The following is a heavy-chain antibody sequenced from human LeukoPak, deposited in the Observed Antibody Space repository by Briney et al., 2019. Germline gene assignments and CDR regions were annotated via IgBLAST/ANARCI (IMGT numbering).Heavy chain of an antibody. D-gene: IGHD3-10*01. J-gene: IGHJ4*02. CDR1: GYSFTNYW. CDR2: IYAGDSDT. V-gene: IGHV5-51*01. Sequence: GASLKISCKGSGYSFTNYWIGWVRQMPGKGLEWMGIIYAGDSDTRYSPSFQGQVTISADKSISTAYLQWSSLKASDTAMYYCARQAGGTGSGSYYVYWGQGTLVTVSS. CDR3: ARQAGGTGSGSYYVY.